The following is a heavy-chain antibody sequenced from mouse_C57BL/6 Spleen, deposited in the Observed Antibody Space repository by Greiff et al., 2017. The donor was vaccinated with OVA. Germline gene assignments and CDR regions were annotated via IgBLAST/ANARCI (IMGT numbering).Heavy chain of an antibody. V-gene: IGHV1-22*01. Sequence: VQLQQSGPELVKPGASVKMSCKASGYTFTDYNMHWVKQSHGQSLEWIGYINPNNGGTSYNQKFKGKATLTVNKSSSTAYMELRSLTSEDSAVSYCARGGAYWYFDVWGKGTTVTVSS. CDR2: INPNNGGT. CDR1: GYTFTDYN. CDR3: ARGGAYWYFDV. J-gene: IGHJ1*03.